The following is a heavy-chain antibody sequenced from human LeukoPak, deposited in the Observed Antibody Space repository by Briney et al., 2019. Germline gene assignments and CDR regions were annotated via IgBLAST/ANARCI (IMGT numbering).Heavy chain of an antibody. D-gene: IGHD6-25*01. J-gene: IGHJ6*03. CDR2: MNPNSGNT. CDR1: GYTFTSYD. CDR3: AIDIAAKRSVLGYYYYMDV. Sequence: ASVKVSCKASGYTFTSYDINWVRQATGQGLEWMGWMNPNSGNTGYAQKFQGRVTMTRNTSISTAYMELSSLRSEDTAVYYCAIDIAAKRSVLGYYYYMDVWGKGTTVTISS. V-gene: IGHV1-8*01.